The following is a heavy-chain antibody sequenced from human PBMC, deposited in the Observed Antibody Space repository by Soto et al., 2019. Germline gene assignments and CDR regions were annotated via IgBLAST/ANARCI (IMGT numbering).Heavy chain of an antibody. Sequence: QVQLVESGGGVVQPGRSLRLSCAASGFTFSSYGMHWVRQAPGKRLEWVAVIWYDGSNKYYADSVKGRFTISRDNSKNTLYLQMNSLRAEDTAVYYCAREGAESGYSYGPDNWFDPWGQGTLVTVSS. J-gene: IGHJ5*02. V-gene: IGHV3-33*01. CDR3: AREGAESGYSYGPDNWFDP. D-gene: IGHD5-18*01. CDR1: GFTFSSYG. CDR2: IWYDGSNK.